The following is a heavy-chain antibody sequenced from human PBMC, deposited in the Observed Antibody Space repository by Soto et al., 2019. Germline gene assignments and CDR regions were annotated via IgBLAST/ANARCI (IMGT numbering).Heavy chain of an antibody. V-gene: IGHV1-3*01. CDR1: GYTFTSYA. Sequence: GASVKVSCKASGYTFTSYAMHWVRQAPGQRLEWMGWINAGNGNTKYSQKFQGRVTITRDTSASTAYMELSSLRSEDTAVYYCARAYDSSGYSAFDIWGQGTMVTVSS. CDR2: INAGNGNT. D-gene: IGHD3-22*01. CDR3: ARAYDSSGYSAFDI. J-gene: IGHJ3*02.